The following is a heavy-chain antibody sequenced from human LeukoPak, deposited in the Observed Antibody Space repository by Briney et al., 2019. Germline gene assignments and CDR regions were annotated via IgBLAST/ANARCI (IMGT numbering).Heavy chain of an antibody. D-gene: IGHD3-10*01. CDR1: GYSISSGYF. J-gene: IGHJ6*02. CDR3: ARSSKGLYGSGSYYNPPNYYYYYGMDV. CDR2: IFSDGKT. Sequence: SETLSLTCNVSGYSISSGYFWGWVRQPPGKGLEWIGSIFSDGKTYYNPPLKSRVTMSVDTSKNQFSLKLSSVTAADTAVYYCARSSKGLYGSGSYYNPPNYYYYYGMDVWGQGTTVTVSS. V-gene: IGHV4-38-2*02.